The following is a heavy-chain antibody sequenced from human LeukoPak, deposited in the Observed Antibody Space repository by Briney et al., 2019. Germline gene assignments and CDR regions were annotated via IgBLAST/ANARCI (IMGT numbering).Heavy chain of an antibody. CDR2: IYYSGSS. Sequence: SETLSLTCTVSGGSMSSYYWSWIRQSPGKGLEWIGYIYYSGSSNYNPSLKSRVTISVDTSKNQFSLNLSSVTAADTAVYYCARHGSPYYYYYGMDVWGQGTTVTVSS. V-gene: IGHV4-59*08. J-gene: IGHJ6*02. CDR3: ARHGSPYYYYYGMDV. D-gene: IGHD5-12*01. CDR1: GGSMSSYY.